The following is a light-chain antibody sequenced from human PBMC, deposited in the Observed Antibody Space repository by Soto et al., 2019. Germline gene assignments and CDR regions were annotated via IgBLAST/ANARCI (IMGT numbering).Light chain of an antibody. CDR2: AAS. J-gene: IGKJ3*01. CDR1: QGISNY. CDR3: QKYNSAPIFT. Sequence: DIQMTQSPSSLSASVGDRVTITCRASQGISNYLAWYQQKPGKVPKLLIYAASTLQSGVPSRFSGSGSGTDFTLTIRSLQHEDVATYYCQKYNSAPIFTFGPGTKVDIK. V-gene: IGKV1-27*01.